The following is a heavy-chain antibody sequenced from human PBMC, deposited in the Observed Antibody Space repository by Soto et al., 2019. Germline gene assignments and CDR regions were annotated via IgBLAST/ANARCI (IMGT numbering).Heavy chain of an antibody. V-gene: IGHV5-51*01. CDR3: ARRRLEVCEAQDNWFDF. CDR2: IDPADSNT. Sequence: GESLKNSCKGSGYSFTGYWIGWVRQMAGKGLEWMGIIDPADSNTIYSPSFQGQLTISVDKSINIAYLQWSSLKASDTAIYYCARRRLEVCEAQDNWFDFSGQGPLGTVSS. D-gene: IGHD1-1*01. J-gene: IGHJ5*01. CDR1: GYSFTGYW.